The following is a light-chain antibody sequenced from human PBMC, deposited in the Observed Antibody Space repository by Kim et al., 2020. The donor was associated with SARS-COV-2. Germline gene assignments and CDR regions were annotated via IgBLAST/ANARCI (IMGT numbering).Light chain of an antibody. J-gene: IGLJ3*02. Sequence: SYELTQPPPVSVSPGQTASITCSGDKLGDKYACWYQQKPGQSPVLVIYQDSKRPSGIPERFSGSNSGNTATLTISGTQAMDEADYYCQAWDSSTAVLGGG. CDR3: QAWDSSTAV. CDR1: KLGDKY. V-gene: IGLV3-1*01. CDR2: QDS.